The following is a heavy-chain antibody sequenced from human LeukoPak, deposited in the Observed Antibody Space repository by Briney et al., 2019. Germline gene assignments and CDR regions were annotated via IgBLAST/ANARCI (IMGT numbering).Heavy chain of an antibody. CDR1: GYTFTSYG. Sequence: ASVKVSCKASGYTFTSYGISWVRQAPGQGLEWMGWISAYNGNTNYAQKLQGRVTMTTDTSTSTAYMELRSLRSDDTAVYYCARDGSGSYWPYNWFDPWGQGTLVTVSS. J-gene: IGHJ5*02. CDR2: ISAYNGNT. D-gene: IGHD1-26*01. V-gene: IGHV1-18*01. CDR3: ARDGSGSYWPYNWFDP.